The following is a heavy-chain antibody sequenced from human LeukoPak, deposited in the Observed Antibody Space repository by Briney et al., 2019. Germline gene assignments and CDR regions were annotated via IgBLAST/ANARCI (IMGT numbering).Heavy chain of an antibody. Sequence: GGSLRLSCAASGFTFDNYGMSWVRLAPGKGLEWVSGINWNGGSIGYAHSVKGRFTISRDNAKNSLYLQMNSLRAEDTAVYYCARDAEVGYFDSSNFYDYWGQGTLVTVSS. CDR1: GFTFDNYG. CDR3: ARDAEVGYFDSSNFYDY. D-gene: IGHD3-22*01. CDR2: INWNGGSI. J-gene: IGHJ4*02. V-gene: IGHV3-20*04.